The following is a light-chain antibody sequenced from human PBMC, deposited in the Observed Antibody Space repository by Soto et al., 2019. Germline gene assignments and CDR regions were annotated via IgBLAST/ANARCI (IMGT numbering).Light chain of an antibody. CDR3: QRYDSFRT. V-gene: IGKV3-20*01. J-gene: IGKJ1*01. Sequence: EIVLTQSPGTLSLSPGERATLSCRASQSVRSNFLAWYQQKPGQPPRLLIYGASNRATGIPDRFSGSGSGTEFTLTITRLEPEDFAMYYCQRYDSFRTFGQGTKVDIK. CDR2: GAS. CDR1: QSVRSNF.